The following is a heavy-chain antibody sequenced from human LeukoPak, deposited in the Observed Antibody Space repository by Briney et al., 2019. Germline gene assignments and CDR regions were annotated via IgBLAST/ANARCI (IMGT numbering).Heavy chain of an antibody. CDR3: ARRSRLYKHETTGYHDS. Sequence: PSETLSLTCNGSGDYITTTNYYWAWIRQAPGKGLEWIASVFYSGTTYYNPSLKSRVIISMDTSRKQISLRLSSVTATDTAIYYCARRSRLYKHETTGYHDSWGQGTLVTVSS. CDR2: VFYSGTT. V-gene: IGHV4-39*01. CDR1: GDYITTTNYY. J-gene: IGHJ4*02. D-gene: IGHD3-9*01.